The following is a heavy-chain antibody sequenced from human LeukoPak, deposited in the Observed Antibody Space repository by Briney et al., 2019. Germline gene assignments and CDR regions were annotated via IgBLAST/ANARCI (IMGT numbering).Heavy chain of an antibody. J-gene: IGHJ4*02. CDR1: GFTFSSYW. V-gene: IGHV3-7*01. Sequence: GGSLRLSCAASGFTFSSYWMSWVRQAPGKGLEWVANIKQDGSEKYYVDSVKGRFTISRDNGKNSLYLQMNSLRVEDTAVYYCARREPTGCSGTSCFAGPVGYWGQGTLVTVSS. D-gene: IGHD2-2*01. CDR2: IKQDGSEK. CDR3: ARREPTGCSGTSCFAGPVGY.